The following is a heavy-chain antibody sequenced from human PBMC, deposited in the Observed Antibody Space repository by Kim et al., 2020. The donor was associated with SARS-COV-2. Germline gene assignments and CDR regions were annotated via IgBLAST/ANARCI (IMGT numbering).Heavy chain of an antibody. V-gene: IGHV3-13*01. J-gene: IGHJ4*02. D-gene: IGHD3-22*01. CDR3: ARAYYDSSGYYSYFDY. CDR2: IGTAGDT. CDR1: GFTFSSHD. Sequence: GGSLRLSCAASGFTFSSHDMHCVRQATGKGLEWVSVIGTAGDTYYPGSVKGRFTISRENAKNSLYLQMNSLRAGDTAVYYCARAYYDSSGYYSYFDYWGQGTLVTVSS.